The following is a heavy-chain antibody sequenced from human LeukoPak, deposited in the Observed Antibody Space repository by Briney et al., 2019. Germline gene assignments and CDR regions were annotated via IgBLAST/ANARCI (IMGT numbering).Heavy chain of an antibody. V-gene: IGHV3-23*01. J-gene: IGHJ6*03. CDR2: ISGSGGST. CDR3: AKSAIFGVADYYYYMDV. CDR1: GFTFSSYA. D-gene: IGHD3-3*01. Sequence: PGGSLRLSCAASGFTFSSYAMSWVRQAPGKGLEWVSAISGSGGSTYYADSVKGRFTISRDNSKNTLYLQMNSLRAEDTAVYYCAKSAIFGVADYYYYMDVWGKRTTATVSS.